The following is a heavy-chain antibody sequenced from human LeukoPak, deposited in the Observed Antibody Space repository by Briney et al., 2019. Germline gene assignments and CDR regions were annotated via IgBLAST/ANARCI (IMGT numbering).Heavy chain of an antibody. CDR2: IIPIFGTA. Sequence: SVKVSCKASGGTFSSYAISWVRQAPGQGLEWMGGIIPIFGTANYAQKFQGRVTITADESTSTAYRELSSLRSEDTAVYYCARSMDYGGNHWGQGTLVTVSS. CDR3: ARSMDYGGNH. V-gene: IGHV1-69*01. J-gene: IGHJ5*02. D-gene: IGHD4-23*01. CDR1: GGTFSSYA.